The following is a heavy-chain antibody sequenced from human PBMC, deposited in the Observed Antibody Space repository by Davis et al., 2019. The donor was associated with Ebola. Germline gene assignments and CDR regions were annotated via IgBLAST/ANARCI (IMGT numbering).Heavy chain of an antibody. D-gene: IGHD4-23*01. CDR3: ARGGGGNSRDAFDI. CDR1: GGSFTGYY. Sequence: MPSETLSLTCAVSGGSFTGYYWTWIRQPPGKGLEWIGEINRGGRTNYHPSLKTRVTISIDTSKNHFSLKLTCVTAADTSVYYCARGGGGNSRDAFDIWGQGTMVIVSS. J-gene: IGHJ3*02. CDR2: INRGGRT. V-gene: IGHV4-34*01.